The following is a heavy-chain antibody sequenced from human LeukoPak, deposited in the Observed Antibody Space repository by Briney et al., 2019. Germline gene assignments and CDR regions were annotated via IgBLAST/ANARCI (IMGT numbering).Heavy chain of an antibody. Sequence: ETLSLTCTVSGGSISSYYWSWIRQPPGKGLEWVSVIYSGGSTYYADSVKGRFTISRHNSKNTLYLQMNSLRAEDTAVYYCAGSGVGATTFDYWGQGTLVTVSS. CDR1: GGSISSYY. J-gene: IGHJ4*02. V-gene: IGHV3-53*04. D-gene: IGHD1-26*01. CDR3: AGSGVGATTFDY. CDR2: IYSGGST.